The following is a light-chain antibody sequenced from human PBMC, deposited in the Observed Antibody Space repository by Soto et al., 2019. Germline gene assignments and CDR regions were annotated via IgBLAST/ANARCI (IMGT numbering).Light chain of an antibody. V-gene: IGLV2-8*01. Sequence: QSALTQPPSASGSPGQSVTISCTGTSSDVGAYNYVSWYQQHPGKAPKLMIYEVTKRPSGVPDRFSGSKSCNTASLTVSGLQAEDEADYYCSSYAGSKNLVFGGGTKLTVL. CDR1: SSDVGAYNY. J-gene: IGLJ2*01. CDR3: SSYAGSKNLV. CDR2: EVT.